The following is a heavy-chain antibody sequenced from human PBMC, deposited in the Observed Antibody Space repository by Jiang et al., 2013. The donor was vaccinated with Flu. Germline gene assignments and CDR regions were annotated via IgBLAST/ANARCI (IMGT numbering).Heavy chain of an antibody. Sequence: VQLVESGGGVVQPGGSLRLSCAASEFRFSSHWMHWVRQAPGKGLVWISNINSDGTTIYYADSVKGRFTISRDNAKNTLYLQMNSLRAGDSAVYYCARGNSGLDYWGQGTLVTVSS. J-gene: IGHJ4*02. CDR1: EFRFSSHW. CDR2: INSDGTTI. CDR3: ARGNSGLDY. D-gene: IGHD2/OR15-2a*01. V-gene: IGHV3-74*01.